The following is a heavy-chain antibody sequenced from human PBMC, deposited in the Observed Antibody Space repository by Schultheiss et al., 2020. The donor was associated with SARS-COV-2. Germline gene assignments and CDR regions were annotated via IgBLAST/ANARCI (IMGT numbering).Heavy chain of an antibody. CDR2: IKQDGSEK. D-gene: IGHD3-16*02. V-gene: IGHV3-7*01. CDR3: ARGVTFGGVIAQNWFDP. J-gene: IGHJ5*02. CDR1: GFTFSNYW. Sequence: GGSLRLSCAVSGFTFSNYWMSWVRQVPGKGLEWMANIKQDGSEKYYVDSVKGRFTISRDNAKNSLYLQMNSLRAEDTAVYYCARGVTFGGVIAQNWFDPWGQGTLVTVSS.